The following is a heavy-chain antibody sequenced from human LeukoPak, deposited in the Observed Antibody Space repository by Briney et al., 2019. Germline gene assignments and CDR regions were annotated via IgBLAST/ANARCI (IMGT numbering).Heavy chain of an antibody. J-gene: IGHJ4*02. CDR3: VRGMHDYGDANYYFDQ. Sequence: GGSLRLSCTAFGFTFADEGWSWFRRAPGKGLEGICLIRKKAYGETKEYAASVRGRFAISRDDANGIAYLQMNSLKAEDTGLYYCVRGMHDYGDANYYFDQWGQGTPVTVSS. D-gene: IGHD4-17*01. CDR2: IRKKAYGETK. V-gene: IGHV3-49*03. CDR1: GFTFADEG.